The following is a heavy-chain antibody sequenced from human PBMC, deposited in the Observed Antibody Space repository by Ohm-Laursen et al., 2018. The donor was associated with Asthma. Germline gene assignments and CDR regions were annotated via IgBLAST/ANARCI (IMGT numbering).Heavy chain of an antibody. V-gene: IGHV3-74*01. CDR2: IFPDGRRT. CDR1: GFTFSDYF. D-gene: IGHD5-24*01. J-gene: IGHJ4*02. CDR3: ARGNLEGLQ. Sequence: SLRLSCSAPGFTFSDYFMHWVRQGPGEGLVWISHIFPDGRRTNYADSVKGRFTISRDDAKNTLYLQMNSLRADDTVVYYCARGNLEGLQWGQGTLVTVSS.